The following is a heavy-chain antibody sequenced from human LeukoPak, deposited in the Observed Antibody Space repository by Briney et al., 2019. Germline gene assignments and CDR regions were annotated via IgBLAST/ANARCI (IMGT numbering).Heavy chain of an antibody. Sequence: GGSLRLSCAASGFTVSSNYMIWVRQAPGKGLEWVSVIYSGGSTYYADSVKGRFTISRDNSKNTLYLQMNSLRAEDTAVYYCARETVAPYGGSWYVWLDYYYYYMDVWGKGTTVTVSS. CDR2: IYSGGST. J-gene: IGHJ6*03. CDR1: GFTVSSNY. D-gene: IGHD6-13*01. CDR3: ARETVAPYGGSWYVWLDYYYYYMDV. V-gene: IGHV3-66*02.